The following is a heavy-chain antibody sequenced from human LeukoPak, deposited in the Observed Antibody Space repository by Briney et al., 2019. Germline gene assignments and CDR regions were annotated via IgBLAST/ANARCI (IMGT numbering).Heavy chain of an antibody. D-gene: IGHD3-10*01. V-gene: IGHV4-4*02. CDR1: GASITTDNW. CDR3: ARGYYYGSGSYYKPMDV. J-gene: IGHJ6*02. CDR2: INPGGKT. Sequence: SETLSLTCAVFGASITTDNWWSWVRQAPEKGLEWIAEINPGGKTNFNPSLKSRVIISMYTSENQFSLRLNSVTAADTAVYYCARGYYYGSGSYYKPMDVWGQGTTVTVSS.